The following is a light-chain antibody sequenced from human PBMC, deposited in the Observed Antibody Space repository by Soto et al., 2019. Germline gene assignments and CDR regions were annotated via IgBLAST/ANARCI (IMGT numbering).Light chain of an antibody. V-gene: IGLV1-44*01. Sequence: QSVLTQPPSASGTPGQRVTISCSGSSSNIGSNTVNWYQRLPGTAPKLLIYSNDQRPSGVPDRFSGSKSGTSASLAVSGLQSEDEGDYYCATWDDSLSGVVFGGGTKVT. CDR2: SND. J-gene: IGLJ2*01. CDR3: ATWDDSLSGVV. CDR1: SSNIGSNT.